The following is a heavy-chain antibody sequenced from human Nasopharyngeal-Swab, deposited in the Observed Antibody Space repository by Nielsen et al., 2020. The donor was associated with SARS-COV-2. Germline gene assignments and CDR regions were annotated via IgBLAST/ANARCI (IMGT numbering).Heavy chain of an antibody. CDR3: ARVPVLRFLEWLLFDY. V-gene: IGHV3-21*01. CDR1: GFTFSSYS. CDR2: ISSSSSYI. J-gene: IGHJ4*02. D-gene: IGHD3-3*01. Sequence: GESLKISCAASGFTFSSYSMNWVRQAPGKGLEWVSSISSSSSYIYYADSVKGRFTISRDNAKNSLYLQMNSLRAEGTAVYYCARVPVLRFLEWLLFDYWGQGTLVTVSS.